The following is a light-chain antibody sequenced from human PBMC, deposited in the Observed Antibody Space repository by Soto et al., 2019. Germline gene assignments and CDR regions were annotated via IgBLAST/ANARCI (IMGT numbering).Light chain of an antibody. CDR1: QSVSSSY. CDR3: QQDGSSPQT. Sequence: EIVLTQSPGTLSLSPGERATLSCRASQSVSSSYLAWYQQKPGQAPRLLIYGASSRATGIPDRFSGSGSGTDFTLTISRQEPEDFAVYYCQQDGSSPQTFGQGTKGEIK. V-gene: IGKV3-20*01. CDR2: GAS. J-gene: IGKJ1*01.